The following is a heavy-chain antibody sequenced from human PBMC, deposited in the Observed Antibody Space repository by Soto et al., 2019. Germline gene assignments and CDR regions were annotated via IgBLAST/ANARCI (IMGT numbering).Heavy chain of an antibody. J-gene: IGHJ6*03. CDR2: INHSGTT. V-gene: IGHV4-34*01. CDR1: GGSVRGYY. D-gene: IGHD2-2*01. Sequence: QVQLHQWGAGLLKPSETLSLTCAVHGGSVRGYYWTWIRQSPEKGLEWIGEINHSGTTNYSPSLKTRVTISVDTSKNQFSLILSSVTAADTAVYYCARGGEYQLLLRDYYYFNMDVWGTWTTVTVS. CDR3: ARGGEYQLLLRDYYYFNMDV.